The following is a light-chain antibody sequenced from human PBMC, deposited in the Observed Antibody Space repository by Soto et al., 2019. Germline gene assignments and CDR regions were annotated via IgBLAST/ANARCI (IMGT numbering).Light chain of an antibody. CDR3: QQHEKWPPSIT. CDR2: WAS. V-gene: IGKV4-1*01. Sequence: EIVMAQFPETLAVSVGERATIKCRSSQSLLHSSDNRNYLTWYQQKPGQPPKPLIYWASTPHSGVPDPFSGSGSGTDFTLTINSLQAEDVAVYYCQQHEKWPPSITFGQGTRLEIK. CDR1: QSLLHSSDNRNY. J-gene: IGKJ5*01.